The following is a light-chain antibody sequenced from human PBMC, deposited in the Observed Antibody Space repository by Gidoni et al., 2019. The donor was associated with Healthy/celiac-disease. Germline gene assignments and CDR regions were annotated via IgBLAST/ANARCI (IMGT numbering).Light chain of an antibody. Sequence: DIQLTQSPSFLSASVGDRVTITCRASQGISSYLAWYQQKPGKAPKLLIYAASTLQSGVPSRCSGSGSGTEFTLTISSLQPEDFATYYCQQLYTYPLTFGPGTKVEIK. V-gene: IGKV1-9*01. CDR3: QQLYTYPLT. J-gene: IGKJ3*01. CDR2: AAS. CDR1: QGISSY.